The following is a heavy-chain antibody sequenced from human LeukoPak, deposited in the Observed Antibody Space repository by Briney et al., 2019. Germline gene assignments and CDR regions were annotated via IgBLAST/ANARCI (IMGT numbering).Heavy chain of an antibody. V-gene: IGHV3-64D*06. D-gene: IGHD6-19*01. CDR1: GFTFSAYA. CDR2: IKNTGVT. CDR3: VKTGGGGWYAES. Sequence: GGSLRLSCSASGFTFSAYAMHCVRQTPGKGLEYVSAIKNTGVTYYADSVKGRFSISRDNSKNTLFLQMNSLRPEDTAVYYCVKTGGGGWYAESWGQGTLFAVSS. J-gene: IGHJ5*02.